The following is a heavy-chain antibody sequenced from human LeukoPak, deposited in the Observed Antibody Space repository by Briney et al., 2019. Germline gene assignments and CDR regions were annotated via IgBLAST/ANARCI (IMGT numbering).Heavy chain of an antibody. V-gene: IGHV3-23*01. CDR1: GFTFSSYA. CDR2: ISGSGGST. D-gene: IGHD6-19*01. Sequence: GGSLRLSCAASGFTFSSYAMSWVRQAPGKGLEWVSAISGSGGSTYYADSVKGRFTISGDNSKNTLYLQMNSLRAEDTAVYYCAKGNSSGWYYFDYWGQGTLVTLSS. CDR3: AKGNSSGWYYFDY. J-gene: IGHJ4*02.